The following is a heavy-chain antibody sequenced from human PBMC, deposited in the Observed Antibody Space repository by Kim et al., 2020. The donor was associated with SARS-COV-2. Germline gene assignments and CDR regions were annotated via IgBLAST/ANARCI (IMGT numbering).Heavy chain of an antibody. CDR2: ISAYNGNT. J-gene: IGHJ6*02. CDR1: GYTFTSYG. Sequence: ASVKVSCKASGYTFTSYGISWVRQAPGQGLEWMGWISAYNGNTNYAQKLQGRVTMTTDTSTSTAYMELRSLRSDDTAVYYCARDLPGYSSTKYYYYGMDVWGQGTTVTVSS. CDR3: ARDLPGYSSTKYYYYGMDV. D-gene: IGHD6-13*01. V-gene: IGHV1-18*01.